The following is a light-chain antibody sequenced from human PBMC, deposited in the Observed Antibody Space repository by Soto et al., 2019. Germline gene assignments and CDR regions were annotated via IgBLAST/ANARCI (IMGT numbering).Light chain of an antibody. CDR1: HRVNSRK. J-gene: IGKJ1*01. Sequence: EIVMTQSPATLSVSPGERAALSCRASHRVNSRKLAWYQQKPGQAPRLLIYGASSRATGIPDRFSGSGSGTDFTLTISRLEPDDFSVYYCQQHGSSPRTFGQGTKVDIK. V-gene: IGKV3-20*01. CDR3: QQHGSSPRT. CDR2: GAS.